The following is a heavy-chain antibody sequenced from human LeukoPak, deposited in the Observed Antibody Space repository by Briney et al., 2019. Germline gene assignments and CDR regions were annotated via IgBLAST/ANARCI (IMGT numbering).Heavy chain of an antibody. CDR2: IYYSGST. CDR3: ARDPHYYGSGSQGFDP. Sequence: SETLSLTCTVSGGSISSYYWSWIRQPPGKGLEWIGYIYYSGSTNYNPSLKSRVTISVDTSKNQFSLKLSSVTAADTAVYYCARDPHYYGSGSQGFDPWGQGTLVTVSS. CDR1: GGSISSYY. V-gene: IGHV4-59*01. J-gene: IGHJ5*02. D-gene: IGHD3-10*01.